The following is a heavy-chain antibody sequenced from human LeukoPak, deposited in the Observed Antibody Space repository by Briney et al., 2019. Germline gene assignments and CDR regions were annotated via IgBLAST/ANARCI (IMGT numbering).Heavy chain of an antibody. CDR2: IRYDGSNK. CDR1: GFTFSDYY. V-gene: IGHV3-30*02. Sequence: GGSLRLSCAASGFTFSDYYMSWVRQAPGKGLEWVAFIRYDGSNKYYADSVKGRFTISRDNSKNTLYLQMNSLRAEDTAVYYCSGSYFLNNWFDPWGQGTLVTVSS. D-gene: IGHD1-26*01. J-gene: IGHJ5*02. CDR3: SGSYFLNNWFDP.